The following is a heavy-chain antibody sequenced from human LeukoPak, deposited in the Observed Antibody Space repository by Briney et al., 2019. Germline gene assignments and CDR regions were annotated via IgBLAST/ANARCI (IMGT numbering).Heavy chain of an antibody. CDR3: PKTTYDILTGYFN. Sequence: GGSLRLSCAASGFTFSSYGMHWVRQAPGKGLDGVAFIRYDGSNKYYADSVKGRFTISRDNSKNTLYLQMNSLRAEDTAVYYCPKTTYDILTGYFNWGQGTLVTVSS. CDR2: IRYDGSNK. D-gene: IGHD3-9*01. CDR1: GFTFSSYG. J-gene: IGHJ4*02. V-gene: IGHV3-30*02.